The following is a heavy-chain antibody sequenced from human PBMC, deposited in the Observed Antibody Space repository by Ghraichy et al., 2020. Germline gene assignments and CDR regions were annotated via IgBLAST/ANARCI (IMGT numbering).Heavy chain of an antibody. CDR1: GFTFSSFS. V-gene: IGHV3-21*01. J-gene: IGHJ3*02. CDR3: ARARPYSGSYERAGDDAFDI. Sequence: GESLNISCAASGFTFSSFSMNWVRQAPGKGLEWVSFISTSDNYIYYADSVKGRFTISRVNAKNSLYLQMNSLRGEDTAVYYCARARPYSGSYERAGDDAFDIWGQGTMVTVSS. CDR2: ISTSDNYI. D-gene: IGHD1-26*01.